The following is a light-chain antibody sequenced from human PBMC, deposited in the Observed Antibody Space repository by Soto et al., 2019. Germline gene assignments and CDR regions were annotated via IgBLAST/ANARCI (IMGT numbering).Light chain of an antibody. CDR2: GSS. CDR1: QIISSN. J-gene: IGKJ3*01. V-gene: IGKV3-15*01. Sequence: IVMTQSFVTLSVAPCERGTLSWRSIQIISSNLACYQQKPFQAPRLLIYGSSTRATGIPARFSGSGSGTDFTLTISSLQSEDFAVYCYQQNNSGPRTFGQGTKVDIK. CDR3: QQNNSGPRT.